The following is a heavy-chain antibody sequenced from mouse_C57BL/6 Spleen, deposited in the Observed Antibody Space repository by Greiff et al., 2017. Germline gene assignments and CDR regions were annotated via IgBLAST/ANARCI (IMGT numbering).Heavy chain of an antibody. D-gene: IGHD2-2*01. Sequence: QVQLQQSGAELMKPGASVKLSCKASGYTFTSYWITWVKQRPGQGLEWIGDLYPGSGSTNYNEKFKSKATLTVDTSSSTAYMQLSSLTSEDSAVYYCARERGYGYDEEGFDYWGQGTTLTVSS. J-gene: IGHJ2*01. CDR3: ARERGYGYDEEGFDY. V-gene: IGHV1-55*01. CDR1: GYTFTSYW. CDR2: LYPGSGST.